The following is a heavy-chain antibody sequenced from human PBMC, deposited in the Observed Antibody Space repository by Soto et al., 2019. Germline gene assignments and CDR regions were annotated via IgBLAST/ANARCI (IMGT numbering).Heavy chain of an antibody. V-gene: IGHV4-4*02. J-gene: IGHJ6*04. CDR1: CGSISSANW. Sequence: SETLSLTCAVYCGSISSANWWTWVCQPPGKGLEWIGEIYHGGSTSYNPSLKSRVTLSLDKFKNHFSLNLTSVTAADTAVYYVARLSFSYGVDVWGKGTTVPISS. CDR2: IYHGGST. CDR3: ARLSFSYGVDV.